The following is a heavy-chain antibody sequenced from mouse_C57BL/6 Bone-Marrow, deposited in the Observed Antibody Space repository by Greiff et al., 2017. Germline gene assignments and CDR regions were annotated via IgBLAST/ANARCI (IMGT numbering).Heavy chain of an antibody. J-gene: IGHJ2*01. CDR1: GYTFTSYG. CDR3: ARSLRYYASSSFDY. CDR2: IYPRSGNT. D-gene: IGHD1-1*01. Sequence: QVQLKQSGAELARPGASVKLSCKASGYTFTSYGISWVKQRTGQGLEWIGEIYPRSGNTYYNEKFKGKAPLTADKSSSTAYMELRSLTSEDSAVXFGARSLRYYASSSFDYWGQGTTLTVSS. V-gene: IGHV1-81*01.